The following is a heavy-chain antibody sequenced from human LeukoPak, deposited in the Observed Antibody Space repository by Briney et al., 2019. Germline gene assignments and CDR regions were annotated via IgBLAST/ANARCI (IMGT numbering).Heavy chain of an antibody. CDR3: ATDRRPYYYDSSGTARI. J-gene: IGHJ4*02. V-gene: IGHV1-24*01. Sequence: ASVKVSCKVSGYTLTELSMHWVRQAPGKGLEWMGGFDPEDGETVYAQKFQGRVTMTEDTSTDTAYMELSSLRSEDTAVYYCATDRRPYYYDSSGTARIWGQGTLVTVSS. CDR2: FDPEDGET. CDR1: GYTLTELS. D-gene: IGHD3-22*01.